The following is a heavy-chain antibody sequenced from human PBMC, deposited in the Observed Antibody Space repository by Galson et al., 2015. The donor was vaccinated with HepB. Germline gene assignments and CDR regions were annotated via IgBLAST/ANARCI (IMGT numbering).Heavy chain of an antibody. CDR1: GYSFTNYW. V-gene: IGHV5-51*01. CDR3: TRLGYCGGGSCYQRGYFDS. J-gene: IGHJ4*02. CDR2: IYPGDSDT. Sequence: QSGAEVKKPGESLKISCKGSGYSFTNYWIGWVRQMPEKGLEWMGIIYPGDSDTRYSPSFQGQVTISADKSISTAYLQWSGLKASDTAMYYCTRLGYCGGGSCYQRGYFDSWGQGTLVIVSS. D-gene: IGHD2-15*01.